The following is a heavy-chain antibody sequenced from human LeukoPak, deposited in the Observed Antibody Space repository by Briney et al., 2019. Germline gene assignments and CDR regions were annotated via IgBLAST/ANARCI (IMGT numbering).Heavy chain of an antibody. D-gene: IGHD2-2*01. CDR2: IHPSGIT. V-gene: IGHV4-34*01. CDR1: DGSSGYY. J-gene: IGHJ4*02. Sequence: PSETLSLTCAVYDGSSGYYWSWLRPPPGKGLEWIGEIHPSGITSFNPSLKSRASISADTSKNQFSLKLTSVTAADTALYYCSRGRDQSKTGDYWGQGTLVTVSS. CDR3: SRGRDQSKTGDY.